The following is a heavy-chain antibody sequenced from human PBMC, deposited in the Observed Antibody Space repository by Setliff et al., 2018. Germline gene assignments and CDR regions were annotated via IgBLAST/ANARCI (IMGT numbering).Heavy chain of an antibody. CDR2: IYSSGST. Sequence: PSETLSLTCTVSGGSISSHYWSWIRQPPGKGLEWIGYIYSSGSTNYNPSLKGRVTMTSDTSRNQLSLKLTSVSAADTAIYYCARSSYYASGNSHNYYMDVWGKGTAVTVS. V-gene: IGHV4-59*08. CDR3: ARSSYYASGNSHNYYMDV. CDR1: GGSISSHY. D-gene: IGHD3-10*01. J-gene: IGHJ6*03.